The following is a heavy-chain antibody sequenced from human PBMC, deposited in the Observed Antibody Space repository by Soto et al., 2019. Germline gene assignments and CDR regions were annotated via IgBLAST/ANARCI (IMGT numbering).Heavy chain of an antibody. CDR2: TYYRSKWYC. D-gene: IGHD1-1*01. V-gene: IGHV6-1*01. J-gene: IGHJ4*02. Sequence: SQTLSLTFAISGDSVSSKTSAWNCISQSPSRGLEWLGRTYYRSKWYCDYAVSLKSRITINADTSKNQFSLQLNSVTPEDTAVYYCARDPPNYHSAFDQWGQGTLVTVSS. CDR3: ARDPPNYHSAFDQ. CDR1: GDSVSSKTSA.